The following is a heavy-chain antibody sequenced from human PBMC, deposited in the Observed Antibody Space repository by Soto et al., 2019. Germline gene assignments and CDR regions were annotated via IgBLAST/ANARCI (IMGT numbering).Heavy chain of an antibody. V-gene: IGHV4-4*02. CDR1: GGSISSSNR. CDR3: ARDAVSIVGATYSHYGMDV. J-gene: IGHJ6*02. D-gene: IGHD1-26*01. Sequence: QVQLQESGPGLVKPSGTLSLTCAVSGGSISSSNRWSWVRQPPGKGLEWIGEIYHSGSTNYNPSLKSRVTISVDKSKNQFSLKLSSVTAADTAVYYCARDAVSIVGATYSHYGMDVWGQGTTVTVSS. CDR2: IYHSGST.